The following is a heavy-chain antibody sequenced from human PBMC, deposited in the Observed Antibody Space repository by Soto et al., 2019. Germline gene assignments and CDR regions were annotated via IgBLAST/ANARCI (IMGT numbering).Heavy chain of an antibody. J-gene: IGHJ6*02. V-gene: IGHV3-30*18. Sequence: QVQLVESGGGVVQPGRSLRLSCAASGFTFSSYGMHWVRQAPGKGLEWVAVISYDGSNKYYADSVKGRFTISRDNSKNTLYLQMNSLRAEDTAVYYCAKEIGNYYGSGSYYYGMDVWGQGTTVTVSS. CDR1: GFTFSSYG. CDR2: ISYDGSNK. CDR3: AKEIGNYYGSGSYYYGMDV. D-gene: IGHD3-10*01.